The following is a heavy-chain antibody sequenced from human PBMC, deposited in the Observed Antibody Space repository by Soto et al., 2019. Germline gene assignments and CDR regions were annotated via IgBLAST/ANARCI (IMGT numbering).Heavy chain of an antibody. CDR1: GFTFSSYW. CDR3: ARDHVTIFGVVIKNYYGMDV. D-gene: IGHD3-3*01. J-gene: IGHJ6*02. CDR2: IKQDGSEK. Sequence: GGSLRLSCAASGFTFSSYWMSWVRQAPGKGLEWVANIKQDGSEKYYVDSVKGRFTISRDNAKNSLYLQMNSLRAEDTAVYYCARDHVTIFGVVIKNYYGMDVWGQGTTVTVSS. V-gene: IGHV3-7*01.